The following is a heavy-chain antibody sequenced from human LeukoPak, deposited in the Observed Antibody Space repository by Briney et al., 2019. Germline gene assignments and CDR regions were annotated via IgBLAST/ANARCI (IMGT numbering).Heavy chain of an antibody. CDR2: ISADNGNT. J-gene: IGHJ4*02. CDR3: AREFSGRYPPSYFDY. V-gene: IGHV1-18*01. CDR1: GGTFSSYA. D-gene: IGHD1-26*01. Sequence: ASVKVSCKASGGTFSSYAISWVRQAPGQGLEWMGWISADNGNTNYAQKLQGRVTVTTDTSTSTAYMELRSLRSDDTAVYYCAREFSGRYPPSYFDYWGQGTLVTVS.